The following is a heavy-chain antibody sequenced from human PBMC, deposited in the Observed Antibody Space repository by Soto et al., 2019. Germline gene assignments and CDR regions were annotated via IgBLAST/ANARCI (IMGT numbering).Heavy chain of an antibody. D-gene: IGHD6-19*01. Sequence: LSLSCAASGFTFSSYAMSWVRQAPGKGLEWVSAISGSGGSTYYADSVKGRFTISRDNSKNTLYLQMNSLRAEDTAVYYCAKDLPKRSYSSGWVSLHYYYYYGMDVWGQGTTVTVS. V-gene: IGHV3-23*01. J-gene: IGHJ6*02. CDR1: GFTFSSYA. CDR3: AKDLPKRSYSSGWVSLHYYYYYGMDV. CDR2: ISGSGGST.